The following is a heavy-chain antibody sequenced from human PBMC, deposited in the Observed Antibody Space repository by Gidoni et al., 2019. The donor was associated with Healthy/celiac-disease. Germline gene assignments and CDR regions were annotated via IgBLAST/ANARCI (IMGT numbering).Heavy chain of an antibody. Sequence: EVQLVESGGGLVKPGGSLRLSCAASGFTFSSYSMNWVRQAPGKGLEWVSSISSSSSYIYYADSVKGRFTISRDNAKNSLYLQMNSLRAEDTAVYYCAREGINWNDGGPLDYWGQGTLVTVSS. V-gene: IGHV3-21*01. CDR2: ISSSSSYI. D-gene: IGHD1-1*01. CDR3: AREGINWNDGGPLDY. CDR1: GFTFSSYS. J-gene: IGHJ4*02.